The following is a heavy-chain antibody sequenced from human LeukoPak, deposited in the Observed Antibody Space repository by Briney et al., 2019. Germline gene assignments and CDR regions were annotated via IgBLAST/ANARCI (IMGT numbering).Heavy chain of an antibody. V-gene: IGHV3-21*01. CDR1: GFTFSSYS. Sequence: GGSLTLSCAASGFTFSSYSMNWVRQAPGKGLEWVSSISSSSSYIYYAHSERGRFTISRDNDKNSLYLQMNSLRAEDTAVYYCARGGGWLDYWGQGTLVTVSS. CDR2: ISSSSSYI. D-gene: IGHD6-19*01. CDR3: ARGGGWLDY. J-gene: IGHJ4*02.